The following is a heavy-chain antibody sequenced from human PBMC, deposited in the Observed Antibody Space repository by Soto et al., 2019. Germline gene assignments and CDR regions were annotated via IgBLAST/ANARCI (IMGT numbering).Heavy chain of an antibody. D-gene: IGHD3-10*01. Sequence: KSSETLSLTCTVSGSSISGSSYYWGWIRQPPGKGLEWIGSIYYSGSTYYNPSLKSRVTISVDTSKNQFSLKLSSVTAADTAVYYCARGDVDGSGSYIAYWGHGTLVTVSS. V-gene: IGHV4-39*01. CDR1: GSSISGSSYY. CDR2: IYYSGST. J-gene: IGHJ1*01. CDR3: ARGDVDGSGSYIAY.